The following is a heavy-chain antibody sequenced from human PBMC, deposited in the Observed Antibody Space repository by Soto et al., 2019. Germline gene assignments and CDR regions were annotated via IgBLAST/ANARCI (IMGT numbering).Heavy chain of an antibody. J-gene: IGHJ5*02. CDR3: XTQEVGGSYVYTFDP. D-gene: IGHD1-26*01. V-gene: IGHV4-39*01. Sequence: SETLPLTCTVSGGSISSSNYYWGWIRQPPGKGLEWIGSIYYSGSTYYNPSLKSRVTISVDTSKNQFSLKLSSVTAADTAVYYCXTQEVGGSYVYTFDPWGQGTLVTV. CDR2: IYYSGST. CDR1: GGSISSSNYY.